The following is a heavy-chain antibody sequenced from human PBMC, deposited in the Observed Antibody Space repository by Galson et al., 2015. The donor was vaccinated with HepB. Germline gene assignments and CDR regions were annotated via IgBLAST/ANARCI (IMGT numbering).Heavy chain of an antibody. CDR2: ISGSVGDT. CDR1: GFTFRSFA. Sequence: SLRLSCAVSGFTFRSFAMNWVRQAPGKGLDWVSGISGSVGDTDYVDSVKGRFTISRDNSRNTLYLQMNSLRAEDTAVYYCAKGVYGSGWPDWGQGTLVTVSS. V-gene: IGHV3-23*01. CDR3: AKGVYGSGWPD. J-gene: IGHJ4*02. D-gene: IGHD6-19*01.